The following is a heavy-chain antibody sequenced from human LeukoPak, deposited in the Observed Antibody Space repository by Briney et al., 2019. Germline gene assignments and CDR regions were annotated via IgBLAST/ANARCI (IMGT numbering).Heavy chain of an antibody. J-gene: IGHJ6*02. CDR2: IYSGGST. V-gene: IGHV3-66*01. Sequence: GGSLRLSCAASGFTVSSNYMSWVRQAPGKGPEWVSIIYSGGSTYYADSVKGRFTISRDNSKNTLYLQMNSLRAEDTAVYYCARDDNFYYGMDVWGQGTTVTVSS. CDR1: GFTVSSNY. CDR3: ARDDNFYYGMDV.